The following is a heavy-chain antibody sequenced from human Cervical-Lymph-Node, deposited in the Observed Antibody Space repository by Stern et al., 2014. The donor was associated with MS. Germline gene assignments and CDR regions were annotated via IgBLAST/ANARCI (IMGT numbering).Heavy chain of an antibody. J-gene: IGHJ1*01. D-gene: IGHD2-15*01. CDR1: GGTFSSYA. V-gene: IGHV1-69*01. CDR2: IIPIFSTA. Sequence: QMQLVQSGAEVKKPGSSVKVSCKASGGTFSSYAISWVRQAPGQGLEWMGGIIPIFSTANYAQKFQGRVTITADESTSTAYMELSSLRSEDTAVYYCARDHCSGGSCYEYFQHWGQGTLVTVSS. CDR3: ARDHCSGGSCYEYFQH.